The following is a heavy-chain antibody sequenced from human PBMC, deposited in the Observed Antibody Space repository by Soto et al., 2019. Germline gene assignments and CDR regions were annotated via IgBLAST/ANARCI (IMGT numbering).Heavy chain of an antibody. CDR2: ILSDHNT. CDR1: GFTFSDYT. D-gene: IGHD6-19*01. Sequence: EVQLLESGGGLVQPGGSLTLSCAASGFTFSDYTMSWVRQAPGKVLECVSVILSDHNTYYADSVRGRFTIPRDNTKNTLYLEMNNLGAEDTALYYCARRTSGYFGYWGQGTLVTVSS. V-gene: IGHV3-23*03. CDR3: ARRTSGYFGY. J-gene: IGHJ4*02.